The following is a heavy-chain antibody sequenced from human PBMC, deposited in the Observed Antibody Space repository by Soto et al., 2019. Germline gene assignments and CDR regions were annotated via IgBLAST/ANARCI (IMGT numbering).Heavy chain of an antibody. J-gene: IGHJ6*02. V-gene: IGHV1-2*04. CDR2: INPNSGGT. D-gene: IGHD3-10*01. Sequence: ASVKVSCKASGYTFTGYYMHWVRQAPGQGLEWMGLINPNSGGTNYAQKFQGWVTMTRDTSISTAYMELSRLRSDDTAVYYCARGGPLCFGELSAYYYGMDVWDQGTTVTVSS. CDR1: GYTFTGYY. CDR3: ARGGPLCFGELSAYYYGMDV.